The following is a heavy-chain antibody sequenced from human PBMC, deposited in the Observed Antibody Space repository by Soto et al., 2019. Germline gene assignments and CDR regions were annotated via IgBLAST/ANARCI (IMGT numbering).Heavy chain of an antibody. CDR1: GGSFSGYY. CDR2: INHSGST. Sequence: SETLSLTCAVYGGSFSGYYWSWIRQPPGKGLEWIGEINHSGSTNYNPSLKSRVTISVDTSKNQFSLKLSSVTAADTAVYYFARGSGWYGGDFDYWGQGTLVTVSS. D-gene: IGHD6-19*01. V-gene: IGHV4-34*01. J-gene: IGHJ4*02. CDR3: ARGSGWYGGDFDY.